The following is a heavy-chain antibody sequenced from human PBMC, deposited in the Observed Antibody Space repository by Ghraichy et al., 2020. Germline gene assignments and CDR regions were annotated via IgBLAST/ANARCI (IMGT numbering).Heavy chain of an antibody. J-gene: IGHJ4*02. CDR1: GLTFNNAW. V-gene: IGHV3-15*01. D-gene: IGHD1-26*01. Sequence: GGSLRLSCAVSGLTFNNAWMSWVRQAPGKGLEWVALIKSKTDGGTTHYAAPVKGRFNIFRDDSRDTLYLQMSSLKIEDTAVYYCATDPAGRWEAYWGQGTLVAVSS. CDR3: ATDPAGRWEAY. CDR2: IKSKTDGGTT.